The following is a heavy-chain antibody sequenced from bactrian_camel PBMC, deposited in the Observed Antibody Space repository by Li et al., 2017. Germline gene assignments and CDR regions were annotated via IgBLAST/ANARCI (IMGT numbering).Heavy chain of an antibody. Sequence: QLVESGGGSVQAGGSLTLSCVASEYTREYCMGWSRQAPGKEREGVASINSDGSTNYAHSVKGRFTVSKDSEQNIMYLRMNNLKPEDAGLYRCVAESLCAWLGTTEGYFGQGTQVTVS. CDR2: INSDGST. CDR1: EYTREYC. J-gene: IGHJ4*01. D-gene: IGHD3*01. V-gene: IGHV3S53*01.